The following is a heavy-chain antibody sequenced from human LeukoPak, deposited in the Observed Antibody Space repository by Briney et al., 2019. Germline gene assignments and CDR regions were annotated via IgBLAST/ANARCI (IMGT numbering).Heavy chain of an antibody. CDR1: GGSFSGYY. CDR3: ARGLVAGSTDY. Sequence: SETLSLTCAVYGGSFSGYYWSWIRQPPGKGLEWIGEINHSGSTNYNPSLKSRVTISVDTSKNQFSLKLSSVTAADTAVYYCARGLVAGSTDYWGQGALVTVSS. V-gene: IGHV4-34*01. D-gene: IGHD6-19*01. J-gene: IGHJ4*02. CDR2: INHSGST.